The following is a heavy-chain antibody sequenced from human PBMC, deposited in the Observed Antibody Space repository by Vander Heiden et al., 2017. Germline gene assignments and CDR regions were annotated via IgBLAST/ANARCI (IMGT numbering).Heavy chain of an antibody. J-gene: IGHJ4*02. CDR2: ISGSGGST. Sequence: EVQLLESGGGLVQPGGSLRLSCAASGFTFSSYAMSWVRQAPGKGLEWVSAISGSGGSTYYAPSVKVRVTISRDNSKNTLYRQINILRAEDTAAYHCAKGCVTCDDCSRYYYYDYWGQGRLVTLSS. CDR1: GFTFSSYA. CDR3: AKGCVTCDDCSRYYYYDY. V-gene: IGHV3-23*01. D-gene: IGHD3-22*01.